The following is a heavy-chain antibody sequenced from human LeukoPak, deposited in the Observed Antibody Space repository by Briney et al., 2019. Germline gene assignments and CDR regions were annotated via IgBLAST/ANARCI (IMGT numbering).Heavy chain of an antibody. V-gene: IGHV1-8*03. CDR3: ARVSGYRIAARRGHNWFDP. CDR1: GYTFTSYA. CDR2: MNPNSGNT. Sequence: ASVKVSCKASGYTFTSYAMNWVRQAPGQGLEWMGWMNPNSGNTGYAQKFQGRVTITRNTSISTAYMELSSLRSEDTAVYYCARVSGYRIAARRGHNWFDPWGQGTLVTVSS. D-gene: IGHD6-6*01. J-gene: IGHJ5*02.